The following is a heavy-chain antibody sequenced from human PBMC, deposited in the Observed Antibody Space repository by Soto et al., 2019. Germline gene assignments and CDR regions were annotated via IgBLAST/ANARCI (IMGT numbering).Heavy chain of an antibody. CDR2: ISANGGST. CDR3: ARLYYAFSNGYASYFDS. CDR1: GFTFSSDA. D-gene: IGHD3-3*01. J-gene: IGHJ4*02. Sequence: EVQLLESGGGLVQPGGSLRLSCAASGFTFSSDAMRWVRQAPGKGLEWVSGISANGGSTDYADSVKGRFTSSRDNAKKTLYLQMNSLRVEDTAVYYCARLYYAFSNGYASYFDSGGQGTLVTVSS. V-gene: IGHV3-23*01.